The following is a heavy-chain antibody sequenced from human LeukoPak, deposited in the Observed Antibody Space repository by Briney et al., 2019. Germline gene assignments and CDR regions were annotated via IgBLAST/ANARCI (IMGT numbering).Heavy chain of an antibody. V-gene: IGHV4-39*01. CDR1: GGSISSSSYH. Sequence: SETLSLTCTVSGGSISSSSYHWGWIRQPPGKGLEWIGSIYYSGSTYYNPSLKSRVTISVDTSKNQFSLKLSSVTAADTAVYYCARIGYYDYVWGSYRGYYFDYWGQGTLVTVSS. J-gene: IGHJ4*02. CDR3: ARIGYYDYVWGSYRGYYFDY. CDR2: IYYSGST. D-gene: IGHD3-16*02.